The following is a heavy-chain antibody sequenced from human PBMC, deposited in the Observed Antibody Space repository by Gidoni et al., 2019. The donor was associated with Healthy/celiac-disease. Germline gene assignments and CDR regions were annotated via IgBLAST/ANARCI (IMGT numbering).Heavy chain of an antibody. CDR1: GGSISSYY. D-gene: IGHD3-22*01. Sequence: QVQLQESGPGLVKPSETLSLTCTVSGGSISSYYWSWIRQPPGKGLEWIGYIYSSGSTNYNPSLKSRVTISVDTSKDQFSLKLSSVTAADTAVYYCARMGSSGSYYFDYWGQGTLVTVSS. J-gene: IGHJ4*02. V-gene: IGHV4-59*01. CDR2: IYSSGST. CDR3: ARMGSSGSYYFDY.